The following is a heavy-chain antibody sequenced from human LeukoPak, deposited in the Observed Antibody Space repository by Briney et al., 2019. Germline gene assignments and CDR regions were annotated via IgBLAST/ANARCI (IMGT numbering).Heavy chain of an antibody. CDR1: GFTFSSYG. CDR3: AKGPKPGAISMVRGVRSSYYYMDV. J-gene: IGHJ6*03. D-gene: IGHD3-10*01. CDR2: ISYDGSNK. V-gene: IGHV3-30*18. Sequence: PGGSLRLSCAASGFTFSSYGMHRVRQAPGKGLEWVAVISYDGSNKYYADSVKGRFTISRDNSKNTLYLQMNSLRADDTALYYCAKGPKPGAISMVRGVRSSYYYMDVWGKGTTVTISS.